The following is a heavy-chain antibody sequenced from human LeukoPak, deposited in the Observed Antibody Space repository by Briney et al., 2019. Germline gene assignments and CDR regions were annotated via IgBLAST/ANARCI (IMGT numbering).Heavy chain of an antibody. V-gene: IGHV4-4*07. Sequence: KTSETLSLTCTVSGGSISSYYWSWIRQPAGKGLEWIGRIYTSGSTNYNPSLKSRVTMSVDTSKNQFSLKLSSVTAADTAVYYCARDGSSSKDPFAFENPDWFDPWGQGTLVTVSS. D-gene: IGHD6-6*01. J-gene: IGHJ5*02. CDR1: GGSISSYY. CDR3: ARDGSSSKDPFAFENPDWFDP. CDR2: IYTSGST.